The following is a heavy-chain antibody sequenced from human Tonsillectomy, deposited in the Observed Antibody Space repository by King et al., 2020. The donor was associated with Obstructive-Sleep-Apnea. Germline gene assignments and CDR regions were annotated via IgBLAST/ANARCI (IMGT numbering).Heavy chain of an antibody. V-gene: IGHV4-4*07. CDR1: GGSINSYY. CDR3: ARDGSVGWFDS. J-gene: IGHJ5*01. D-gene: IGHD2-15*01. Sequence: QLQESGPGLVKPSETLSLTCTVSGGSINSYYWSWIRQPAGKGLEWIGRIYTSGSTNYNPSLKSRVTLSVDTSKNQFSLKLSAVSAADTAVYYCARDGSVGWFDSWGQGTLVTVSS. CDR2: IYTSGST.